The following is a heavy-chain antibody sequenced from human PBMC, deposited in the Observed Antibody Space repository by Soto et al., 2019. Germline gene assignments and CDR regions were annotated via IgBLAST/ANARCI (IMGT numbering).Heavy chain of an antibody. CDR3: ARLSSSSSVYFDY. CDR2: INHSGST. D-gene: IGHD6-6*01. CDR1: GGSFSGYY. Sequence: KTSETLSLTCAVYGGSFSGYYWSWIRQPPGKGLEWIGEINHSGSTNYNPSLKSRVTISVDTSKNQFSLKLSSVTAADTAVYYCARLSSSSSVYFDYWGQGTLVTVSS. J-gene: IGHJ4*02. V-gene: IGHV4-34*01.